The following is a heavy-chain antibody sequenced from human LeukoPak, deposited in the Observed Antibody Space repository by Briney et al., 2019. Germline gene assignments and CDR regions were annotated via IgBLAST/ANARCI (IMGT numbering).Heavy chain of an antibody. Sequence: GGSLRLSCAASGFTFSSYAMHWVRQAPGKGLEWVAVISYDGSNKYYADSVKGRFTNSRDNSKNTVYLQMNSLRAEDTAMYYCARRDDHNGRDYWGQGTLVTVSS. V-gene: IGHV3-30*14. J-gene: IGHJ4*02. CDR2: ISYDGSNK. D-gene: IGHD5-24*01. CDR1: GFTFSSYA. CDR3: ARRDDHNGRDY.